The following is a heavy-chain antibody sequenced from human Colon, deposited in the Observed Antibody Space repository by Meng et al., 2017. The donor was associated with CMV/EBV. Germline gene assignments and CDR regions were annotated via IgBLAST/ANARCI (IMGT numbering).Heavy chain of an antibody. J-gene: IGHJ4*02. V-gene: IGHV1-2*06. CDR2: IKPSTGVT. CDR1: GYTFTGYW. Sequence: QVQLVQSGVEVKKPGTSVNLSCKASGYTFTGYWMHWVRQAPGQGLEWMGRIKPSTGVTNYAQNFQGRVTVTRDTSISTVYMEVNSLTSDDTAVYYCTREGFDYWGQGALVTVSS. CDR3: TREGFDY.